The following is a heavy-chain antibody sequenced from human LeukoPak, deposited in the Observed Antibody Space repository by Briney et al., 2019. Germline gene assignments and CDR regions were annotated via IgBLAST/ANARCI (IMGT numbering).Heavy chain of an antibody. V-gene: IGHV2-5*02. CDR2: IYWDDDK. CDR3: ARYGSGSYYSPTLNY. J-gene: IGHJ4*02. Sequence: ESGPTLVKPTQTLTLTCTFSGFSLSTSGVGVGWIRQPPGKALEWLALIYWDDDKRYSPSLKSRLTITKDTSKNQVVLTMTNMDPVDTATYYCARYGSGSYYSPTLNYWGQGTLVTVSS. CDR1: GFSLSTSGVG. D-gene: IGHD3-10*01.